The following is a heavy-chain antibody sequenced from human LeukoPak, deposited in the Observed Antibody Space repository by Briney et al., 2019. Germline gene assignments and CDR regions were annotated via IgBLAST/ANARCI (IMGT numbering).Heavy chain of an antibody. Sequence: PGGSLRLSCAASGFTFSSYAMSWVRQAPGKGLEWVSSLTLGGDTTYYADSVKGRFTISGDNSKNTLYLQMNSLRPEDTAVYYCAKGRLGTYFDYWGQGTLVTVSS. CDR2: LTLGGDTT. J-gene: IGHJ4*02. CDR1: GFTFSSYA. CDR3: AKGRLGTYFDY. V-gene: IGHV3-23*01. D-gene: IGHD3-10*01.